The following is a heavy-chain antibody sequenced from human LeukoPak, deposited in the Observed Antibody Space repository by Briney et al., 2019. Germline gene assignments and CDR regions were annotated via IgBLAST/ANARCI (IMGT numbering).Heavy chain of an antibody. CDR1: GFTFSSYS. V-gene: IGHV3-21*01. CDR2: ISSSSSYI. J-gene: IGHJ4*02. Sequence: PGGSLRLSCAASGFTFSSYSMNWVRQAPGKGLEWVSSISSSSSYIYYADSVKGRFTISRDNAKNSLYLQMNSLRAEDTAVYYCARARYGSGTSIDYWGQGTLVTVSS. D-gene: IGHD3-10*01. CDR3: ARARYGSGTSIDY.